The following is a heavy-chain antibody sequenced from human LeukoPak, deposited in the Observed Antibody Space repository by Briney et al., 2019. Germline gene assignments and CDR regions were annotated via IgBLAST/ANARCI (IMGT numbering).Heavy chain of an antibody. CDR2: IYPGDSDT. CDR1: GYSFTSYW. Sequence: GESLKISCKGSGYSFTSYWIGWVRQMPGKGLEWMGIIYPGDSDTRYSPSFQGQDTISADKSISTAYLQWSSLKASGTAMYYCARHLTSLGYCSGGSCWYYFDYWGQGTLVTVSS. V-gene: IGHV5-51*01. D-gene: IGHD2-15*01. J-gene: IGHJ4*02. CDR3: ARHLTSLGYCSGGSCWYYFDY.